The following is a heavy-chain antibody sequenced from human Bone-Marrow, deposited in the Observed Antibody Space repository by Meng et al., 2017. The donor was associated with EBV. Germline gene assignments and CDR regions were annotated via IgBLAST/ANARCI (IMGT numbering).Heavy chain of an antibody. J-gene: IGHJ4*02. V-gene: IGHV1-18*01. CDR2: ISAYNAHT. CDR1: GHTFTSYG. D-gene: IGHD3-10*01. CDR3: ARDADYGSGSYGVLIDY. Sequence: QGQLGHAGAEVKKPGAAVEASCKASGHTFTSYGISWVRHAPGQGLEWIGWISAYNAHTNYAQKLQGRVTMTTDTSTRTTYMELRSLRTDDTAVYYCARDADYGSGSYGVLIDYWGQGTLVTVSS.